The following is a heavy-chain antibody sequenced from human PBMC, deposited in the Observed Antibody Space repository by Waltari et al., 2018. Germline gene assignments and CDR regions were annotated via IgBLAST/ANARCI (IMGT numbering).Heavy chain of an antibody. J-gene: IGHJ3*01. CDR1: GVSINSGHFY. CDR3: ARAGQVSADALDL. Sequence: QVQLQESGPRLVRPTQTLSLTCSVSGVSINSGHFYWTWIRQPPGKGLERIGHIHTSGSPHYNPSLQSRLAMPADTSRNQISLRLTAVTAADTGVYYCARAGQVSADALDLWGQGTVVSVSS. CDR2: IHTSGSP. V-gene: IGHV4-30-4*08.